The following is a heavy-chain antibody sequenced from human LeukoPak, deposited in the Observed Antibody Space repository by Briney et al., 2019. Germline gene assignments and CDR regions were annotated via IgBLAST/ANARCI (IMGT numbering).Heavy chain of an antibody. CDR3: ARGRYYDSSGYRGRDAFDI. V-gene: IGHV6-1*01. J-gene: IGHJ3*02. CDR2: TYYRSKWYN. CDR1: GDSVSSNSAA. Sequence: SQTLSLTCAISGDSVSSNSAAWNWIRQSPSRGLEWLGRTYYRSKWYNDYAVSVKSRITINPDTSKNQFSLQLNSVTPEDTAVYYCARGRYYDSSGYRGRDAFDIWGQGTMVTVSS. D-gene: IGHD3-22*01.